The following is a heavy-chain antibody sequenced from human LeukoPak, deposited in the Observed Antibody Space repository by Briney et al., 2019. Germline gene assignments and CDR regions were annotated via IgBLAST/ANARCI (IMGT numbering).Heavy chain of an antibody. J-gene: IGHJ4*02. Sequence: SETLSLTCAVYGGSFSGYYWSWIRQPPGKGLEWIGEINHSGSTNYNPSLKSRVTISVDTSKNQFSLKLSSVTAADTAVYYCALRVGGTDYWGQGTLVTASS. CDR2: INHSGST. CDR3: ALRVGGTDY. CDR1: GGSFSGYY. V-gene: IGHV4-34*01. D-gene: IGHD1-1*01.